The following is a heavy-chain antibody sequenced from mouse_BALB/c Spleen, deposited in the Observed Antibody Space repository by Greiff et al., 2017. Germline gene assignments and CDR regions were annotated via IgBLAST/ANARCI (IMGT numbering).Heavy chain of an antibody. D-gene: IGHD2-3*01. Sequence: DLVKPGASVKLSCKASGYTFTSYWINWINQRPGQGLEWIGRIAPGSGSTYYNEMFKGKATLTVDTSSSTAYIQLSSLSSEDSAVYFCARAGDGYYGDAMDYWGQGTSVTVSS. V-gene: IGHV1S41*01. J-gene: IGHJ4*01. CDR2: IAPGSGST. CDR1: GYTFTSYW. CDR3: ARAGDGYYGDAMDY.